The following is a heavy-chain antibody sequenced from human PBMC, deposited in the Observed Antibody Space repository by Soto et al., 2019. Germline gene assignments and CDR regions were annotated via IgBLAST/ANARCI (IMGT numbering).Heavy chain of an antibody. V-gene: IGHV1-69*13. CDR2: IIPIFGTA. CDR3: ARGVHPDSSGYYYFY. D-gene: IGHD3-22*01. CDR1: GGTFSSYA. Sequence: SVKVSCKASGGTFSSYAIDWVRQAPGQGLEWMGGIIPIFGTANYAQKLQGRITITADESSSTAYMELRGLRSEDTAVYYCARGVHPDSSGYYYFYWGQGTLVTVSS. J-gene: IGHJ4*02.